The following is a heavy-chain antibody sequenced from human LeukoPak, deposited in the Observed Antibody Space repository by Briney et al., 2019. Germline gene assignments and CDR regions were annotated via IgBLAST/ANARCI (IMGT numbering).Heavy chain of an antibody. J-gene: IGHJ6*02. CDR3: ARANPKYCSGGGCYYYYGMEV. CDR2: IYSGGST. V-gene: IGHV3-53*01. Sequence: GGSLRLSCAASEFTVSSSYMSWVRQAPGKGLEWVSVIYSGGSTYYADSVKGRFTISRDNSKNTLYLQMNSLRVEDTAVYYCARANPKYCSGGGCYYYYGMEVWGQGTTVTVSS. CDR1: EFTVSSSY. D-gene: IGHD2-15*01.